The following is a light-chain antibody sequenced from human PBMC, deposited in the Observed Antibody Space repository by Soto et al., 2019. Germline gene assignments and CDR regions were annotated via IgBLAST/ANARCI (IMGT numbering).Light chain of an antibody. CDR3: QHYGSSRYT. Sequence: EIVLTQSPGTLSLSPGERATLSCRASQSISSSFLAWYQQRPGQAPRLLIDGASSRATGIPDRFSGSGSGTDFTLTISILEREDFAVYYGQHYGSSRYTFGQGTKLEIK. CDR1: QSISSSF. J-gene: IGKJ2*01. V-gene: IGKV3-20*01. CDR2: GAS.